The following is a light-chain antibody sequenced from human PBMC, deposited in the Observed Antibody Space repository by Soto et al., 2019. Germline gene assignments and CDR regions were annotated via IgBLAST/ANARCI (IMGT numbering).Light chain of an antibody. CDR2: EGS. CDR3: CSYAGSYTHV. Sequence: QSVLTQPASVSESPGQSITISCTGTSSDVGSYEFVSWYQQYPGKAPKLMIYEGSKRPSGVSDRFSGSKSGNTASLTISGLQAEDEADYFCCSYAGSYTHVFGTGTKLTVL. V-gene: IGLV2-23*01. J-gene: IGLJ1*01. CDR1: SSDVGSYEF.